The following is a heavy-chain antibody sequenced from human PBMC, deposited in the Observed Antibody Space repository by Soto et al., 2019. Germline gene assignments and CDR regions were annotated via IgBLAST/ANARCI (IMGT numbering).Heavy chain of an antibody. J-gene: IGHJ6*02. CDR3: ATEGGSGAYYYYYGMDV. V-gene: IGHV1-24*01. Sequence: ASVKVSCKVSGYTLTELSMHWVRQAPGKGLEWMGGFDPEDGETIYAQKFQGRVTMTEDTSTETAYMELSSLRSEDTAVYYCATEGGSGAYYYYYGMDVWGQGTTVTVSS. CDR2: FDPEDGET. D-gene: IGHD3-10*01. CDR1: GYTLTELS.